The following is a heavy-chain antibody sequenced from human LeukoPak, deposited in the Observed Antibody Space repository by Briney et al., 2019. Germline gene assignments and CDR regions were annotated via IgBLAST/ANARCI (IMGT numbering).Heavy chain of an antibody. V-gene: IGHV4-59*02. Sequence: SETLSLTCTVSGGSVDGYYWTWIRQPPGKGLEWIGYIYYTGSPDYNPSLRSRVTISVDTSKNHFSLRLSSVTAADTAVYYCARGFLYYDSSGYYYFDYWGQGTLVTVSS. J-gene: IGHJ4*02. CDR1: GGSVDGYY. CDR3: ARGFLYYDSSGYYYFDY. D-gene: IGHD3-22*01. CDR2: IYYTGSP.